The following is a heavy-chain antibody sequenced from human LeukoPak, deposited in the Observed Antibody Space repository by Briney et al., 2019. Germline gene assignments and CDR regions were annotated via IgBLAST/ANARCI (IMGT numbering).Heavy chain of an antibody. CDR2: INHSGST. CDR3: ARRMVGDTPDY. J-gene: IGHJ4*02. D-gene: IGHD1-26*01. CDR1: GGSFSGYY. V-gene: IGHV4-34*01. Sequence: SETLSLTCAVYGGSFSGYYWSWIRQPPGKGLEWIGEINHSGSTNYNPSLKSRVTISVDTSKNQFSLKLSSVTAADTAVYYCARRMVGDTPDYWGQGTLVTVSS.